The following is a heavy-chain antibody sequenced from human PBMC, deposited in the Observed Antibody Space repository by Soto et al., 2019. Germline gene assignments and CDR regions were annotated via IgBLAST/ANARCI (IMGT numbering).Heavy chain of an antibody. J-gene: IGHJ4*02. CDR2: ISGSGGAT. CDR3: TKDHTTTWSSLFDY. Sequence: EVQLLESGGGLVQPGGSLKLSCAASGFTFSDYAMTWVRQAPGKGLEWVSRISGSGGATYYADSVRGRFTMSRDNSKKTLYLQMKSLTAEDTAEYYCTKDHTTTWSSLFDYWGQGTLVTVSS. V-gene: IGHV3-23*01. CDR1: GFTFSDYA. D-gene: IGHD2-2*01.